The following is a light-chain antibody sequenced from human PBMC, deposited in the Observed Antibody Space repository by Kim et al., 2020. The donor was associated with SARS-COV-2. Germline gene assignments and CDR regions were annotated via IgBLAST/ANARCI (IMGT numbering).Light chain of an antibody. CDR3: QQYRDWPPMYT. Sequence: SPGEVPPLSFRASQGMSTALAWYHRKPGQAPRLLIYGSSNRASGVPDRFSGSGSGTDFILTISDVQSEDFAIYYCQQYRDWPPMYTFGLGTKLEI. V-gene: IGKV3-15*01. CDR2: GSS. J-gene: IGKJ2*01. CDR1: QGMSTA.